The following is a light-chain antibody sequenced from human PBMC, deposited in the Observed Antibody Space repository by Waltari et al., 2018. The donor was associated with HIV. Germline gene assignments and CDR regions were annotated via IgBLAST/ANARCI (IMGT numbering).Light chain of an antibody. CDR1: SLPKQY. J-gene: IGLJ3*02. Sequence: YELTQPPSVSVSPGQTARITCSGDSLPKQYVYWYQQRPGRAPVLVIYKDSERPSAIPGRFSGSRSGTTVTLTISGVQADDEADYYCQSADSSGSSWVFGGGTKLTV. V-gene: IGLV3-25*03. CDR2: KDS. CDR3: QSADSSGSSWV.